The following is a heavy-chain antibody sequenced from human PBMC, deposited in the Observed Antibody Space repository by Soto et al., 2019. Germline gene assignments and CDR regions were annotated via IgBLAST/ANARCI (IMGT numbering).Heavy chain of an antibody. CDR3: AKDHGDTISLDY. D-gene: IGHD5-18*01. CDR2: ISYDGSNK. Sequence: QVQLVESGGGVVQPGRSLRLSCAASGFTFSSYGMHWVRQAPGKGLEWVAVISYDGSNKYYADSVKGRFTISRDNSKNTLYRQMNSLRAEDTAVYYCAKDHGDTISLDYWGQGTLVTVSS. CDR1: GFTFSSYG. V-gene: IGHV3-30*18. J-gene: IGHJ4*02.